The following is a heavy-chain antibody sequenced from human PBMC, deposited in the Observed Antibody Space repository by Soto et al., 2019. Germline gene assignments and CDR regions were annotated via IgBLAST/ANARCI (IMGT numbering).Heavy chain of an antibody. CDR2: VQMSGTT. CDR1: GASVRSYH. CDR3: AKDRSTMRWFDP. Sequence: SETLSLTCAVSGASVRSYHWSWIRQAAGKGLEWIGRVQMSGTTNYNPSLKTRVTMSLDTSKNEVSLRMTSVTTADTAVYFCAKDRSTMRWFDPWGQGIMVTVS. V-gene: IGHV4-4*07. D-gene: IGHD1-1*01. J-gene: IGHJ5*02.